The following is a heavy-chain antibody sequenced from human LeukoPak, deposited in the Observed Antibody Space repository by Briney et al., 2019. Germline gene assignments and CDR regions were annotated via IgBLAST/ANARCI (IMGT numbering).Heavy chain of an antibody. Sequence: GESLKISCKGSGYSFTSYWIGWVRQMPGKGLEWMGIIYPGDSDTRYSPSFQGQVTISADKSIGTAYLQWSSLKASDTAMYYCARLMLYYYDSSGEDAFDIWGQGTMVTVSS. J-gene: IGHJ3*02. D-gene: IGHD3-22*01. V-gene: IGHV5-51*01. CDR1: GYSFTSYW. CDR3: ARLMLYYYDSSGEDAFDI. CDR2: IYPGDSDT.